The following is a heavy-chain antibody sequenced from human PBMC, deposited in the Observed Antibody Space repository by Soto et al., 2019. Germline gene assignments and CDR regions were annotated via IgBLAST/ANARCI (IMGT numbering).Heavy chain of an antibody. D-gene: IGHD2-21*02. J-gene: IGHJ3*02. V-gene: IGHV3-21*01. CDR3: ASLTCGGDCYAFDI. CDR1: GFTFSSYS. CDR2: ISSSSSYI. Sequence: GGSLRLSCAASGFTFSSYSMNWVRQAPGQGLEWVSSISSSSSYIYYADSVQGRFTITRDNDKNALYLQRNRLRAEDTAVYYGASLTCGGDCYAFDIWGQRKMVTVS.